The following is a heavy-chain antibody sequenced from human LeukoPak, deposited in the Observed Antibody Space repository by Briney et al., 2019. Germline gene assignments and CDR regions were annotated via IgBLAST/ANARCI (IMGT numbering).Heavy chain of an antibody. J-gene: IGHJ4*02. D-gene: IGHD6-6*01. CDR2: IYYSGST. V-gene: IGHV4-31*03. Sequence: PSETLSLTCTVSGGSISSGGYYWSWIRQHPGKGLEWIGYIYYSGSTYYNPSLKSRVTVSVDTSKNQFSLKLSSVTAADTAVYYCARVHFSSSPYFDYWGQGTLVTVSS. CDR3: ARVHFSSSPYFDY. CDR1: GGSISSGGYY.